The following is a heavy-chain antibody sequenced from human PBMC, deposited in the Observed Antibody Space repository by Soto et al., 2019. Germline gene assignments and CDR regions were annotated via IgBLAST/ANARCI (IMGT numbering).Heavy chain of an antibody. CDR3: VLCTTTSCYGKLAY. Sequence: SVKVSCKASGFTFSNSAIQWMRQARGERLEWIGWIVVGSGNTNYAQKIQERVTIIRDMSTSTSYMELSSLTSEDTAVYYCVLCTTTSCYGKLAYWGQGTLVIVSS. J-gene: IGHJ4*02. V-gene: IGHV1-58*02. CDR1: GFTFSNSA. D-gene: IGHD2-2*01. CDR2: IVVGSGNT.